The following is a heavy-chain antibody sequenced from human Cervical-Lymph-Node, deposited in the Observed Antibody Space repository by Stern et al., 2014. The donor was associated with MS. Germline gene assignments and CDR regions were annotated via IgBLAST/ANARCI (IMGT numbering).Heavy chain of an antibody. V-gene: IGHV3-74*01. D-gene: IGHD1-26*01. Sequence: EVQLVQSGGGLVQPGGSLRLSCADSEFTFGTYWMHWVRQVPGKELMWVSRINEDGSTTNYADSVKGRFTISRDNGRNTLYLQMNSLRAEDTAVYYCARDLSGRDDSWGQGTLVTVSS. CDR3: ARDLSGRDDS. J-gene: IGHJ4*02. CDR2: INEDGSTT. CDR1: EFTFGTYW.